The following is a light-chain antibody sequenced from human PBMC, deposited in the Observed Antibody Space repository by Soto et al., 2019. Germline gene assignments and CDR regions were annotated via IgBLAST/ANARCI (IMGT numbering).Light chain of an antibody. Sequence: DIQMTQSPSTLSVSVGGRVTITCRASQSVNSWLAWFQQKPGKAPKLLITVASTLESGVPSRFSGSGSGTEFTLTINSLQPDDFATYYCQQYDSFPRTFGQGTKVEVK. CDR1: QSVNSW. CDR2: VAS. CDR3: QQYDSFPRT. J-gene: IGKJ1*01. V-gene: IGKV1-5*03.